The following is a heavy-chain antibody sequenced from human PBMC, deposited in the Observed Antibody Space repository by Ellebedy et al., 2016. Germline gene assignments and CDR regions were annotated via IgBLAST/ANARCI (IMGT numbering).Heavy chain of an antibody. J-gene: IGHJ5*02. D-gene: IGHD6-19*01. Sequence: SVKVSXXASGGTFSSYVFSWVRQAPGQGLEWMGSIIPILGTPNYAQKFQGRVTITADRSTSTAYMELSSLRFDDTAMYYCARVDQWQGFDPWGQGTLVSVSS. CDR1: GGTFSSYV. CDR2: IIPILGTP. V-gene: IGHV1-69*04. CDR3: ARVDQWQGFDP.